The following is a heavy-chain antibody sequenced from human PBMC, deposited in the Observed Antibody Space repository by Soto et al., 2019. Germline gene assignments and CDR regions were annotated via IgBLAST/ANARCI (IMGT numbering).Heavy chain of an antibody. D-gene: IGHD3-16*01. CDR2: INSGSDVR. CDR3: ARWGAAWGMDV. J-gene: IGHJ6*02. CDR1: GFTFSNYN. Sequence: EVQLVESGGGLEQRGGSLRLSCTASGFTFSNYNMNWVRQAPGKGLECVSYINSGSDVRYYADSVKGRFTISRDNGKNSLWLQMNSLRDEDTAVYYCARWGAAWGMDVWGQGTTVTVSS. V-gene: IGHV3-48*02.